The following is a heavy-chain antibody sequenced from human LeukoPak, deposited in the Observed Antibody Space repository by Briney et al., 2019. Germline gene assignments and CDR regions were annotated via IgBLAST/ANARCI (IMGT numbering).Heavy chain of an antibody. CDR3: ARLASKDIVVVVAATRGGLFDY. CDR1: GGSISSSSYY. V-gene: IGHV4-39*01. CDR2: IYYSGST. Sequence: PSETLSLACTVSGGSISSSSYYWGWIRQPPGKGLEWIGSIYYSGSTYYNPSLKSRVTISVDTSKNQFSLKLSSVTAADTAVYYCARLASKDIVVVVAATRGGLFDYWGQGTLVTVSS. D-gene: IGHD2-15*01. J-gene: IGHJ4*02.